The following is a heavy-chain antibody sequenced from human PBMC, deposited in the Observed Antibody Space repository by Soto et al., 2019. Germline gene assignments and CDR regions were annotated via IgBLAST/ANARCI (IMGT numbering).Heavy chain of an antibody. CDR2: LSGSGGYT. CDR1: GFTFSSYA. CDR3: ARSMTTVNIIRPHI. Sequence: PGGSLRLSCVASGFTFSSYAMNWVRQAPGKGLEWVSTLSGSGGYTYYADSVKGRFTISRDNSKNKLYLQMNSLRAEDTAVYYCARSMTTVNIIRPHIWGQGTMVTVSS. V-gene: IGHV3-23*01. D-gene: IGHD4-17*01. J-gene: IGHJ3*02.